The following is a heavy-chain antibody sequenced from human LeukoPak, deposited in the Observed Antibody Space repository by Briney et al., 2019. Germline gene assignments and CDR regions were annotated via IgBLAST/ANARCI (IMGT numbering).Heavy chain of an antibody. CDR3: ARGRTSGSSAGYYYYGMDV. CDR1: GFTFSSYG. D-gene: IGHD1-26*01. CDR2: IWYDGSSK. Sequence: GGSLRLSCAASGFTFSSYGMHWVRQAPGKGLEWVAVIWYDGSSKYYADSVKGRFTISRDNSKNTLYLQMNSLRAEDTAVYYCARGRTSGSSAGYYYYGMDVWGQGTTVTVSS. V-gene: IGHV3-33*01. J-gene: IGHJ6*02.